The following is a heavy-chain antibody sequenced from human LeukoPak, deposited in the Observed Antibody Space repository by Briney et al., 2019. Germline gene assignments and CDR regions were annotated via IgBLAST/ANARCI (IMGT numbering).Heavy chain of an antibody. D-gene: IGHD5-18*01. V-gene: IGHV4-59*01. CDR2: IYYSGST. CDR3: ARATEGGYSYGYFYYYYMDA. J-gene: IGHJ6*03. Sequence: PSETLSLTCTVSGGSISSYYWSWIRQPPGKGLKWIGYIYYSGSTNYKSSLKSRVTISVDTSKNQFSLKLSSVTAADTAVYYCARATEGGYSYGYFYYYYMDAWGKGTTVTISS. CDR1: GGSISSYY.